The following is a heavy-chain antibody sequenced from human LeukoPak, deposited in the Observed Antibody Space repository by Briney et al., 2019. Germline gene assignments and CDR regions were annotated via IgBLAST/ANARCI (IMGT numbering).Heavy chain of an antibody. J-gene: IGHJ4*02. V-gene: IGHV1-69*05. CDR3: ASGEAVAGTRVLDY. CDR1: GGTFSSYA. CDR2: IIPIFGTA. D-gene: IGHD6-19*01. Sequence: SVKVSCKASGGTFSSYAISWVRQAPGQGLEWMGGIIPIFGTANYAQKFQGRVTITTDESTSTAYMELSSLRSEDTAVYYCASGEAVAGTRVLDYWGQGTLVTVSS.